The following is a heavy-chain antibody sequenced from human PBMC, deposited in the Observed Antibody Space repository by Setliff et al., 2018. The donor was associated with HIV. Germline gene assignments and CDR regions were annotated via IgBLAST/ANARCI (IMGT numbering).Heavy chain of an antibody. Sequence: VESLKISCKGSGYSFSSYWIGWVRQMPGKGLEFMGLLYPADSNIRYSPSFQGQVTISVDKSTNTAFLQWTSLRASDTAMYYCARVQGPGPYAKNWYAHWGQGTLVTVSS. CDR3: ARVQGPGPYAKNWYAH. V-gene: IGHV5-51*01. D-gene: IGHD2-2*01. CDR2: LYPADSNI. J-gene: IGHJ5*02. CDR1: GYSFSSYW.